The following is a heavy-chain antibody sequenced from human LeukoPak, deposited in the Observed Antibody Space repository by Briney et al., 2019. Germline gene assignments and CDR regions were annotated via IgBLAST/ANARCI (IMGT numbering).Heavy chain of an antibody. J-gene: IGHJ4*02. CDR2: INPSGGST. D-gene: IGHD3-10*01. CDR1: GYTFTSYY. CDR3: ARGSRVVRGVIITGAFDY. V-gene: IGHV1-46*01. Sequence: GASVKVSCKASGYTFTSYYMRWVRQAPGQGLEWMGIINPSGGSTSYAQKFQGRVTMTRDTSTSTVYMELSSLRSEDTAVYYCARGSRVVRGVIITGAFDYWGQGTLVTVSS.